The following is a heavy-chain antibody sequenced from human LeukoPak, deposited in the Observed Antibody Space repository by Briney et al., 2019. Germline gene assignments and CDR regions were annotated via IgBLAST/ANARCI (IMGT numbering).Heavy chain of an antibody. J-gene: IGHJ6*02. Sequence: SETLSLTCTVSGGSISSGGYYWSRIRQPPGKGLEWIGYIYHSGSTYYNPSLKSRVTISVDTSKNQFSLKLSSVTAADTAVYYCARDQPRYYYYGMDVWGQGTTVTVSS. V-gene: IGHV4-30-2*01. CDR3: ARDQPRYYYYGMDV. CDR2: IYHSGST. CDR1: GGSISSGGYY.